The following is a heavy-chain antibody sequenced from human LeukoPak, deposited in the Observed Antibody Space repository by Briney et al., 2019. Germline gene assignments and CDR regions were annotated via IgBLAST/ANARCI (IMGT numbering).Heavy chain of an antibody. CDR2: INHSGCT. CDR1: GGSFSGYY. Sequence: PSETLSLTCVVYGGSFSGYYWNWIRQPPGKGLEWIGQINHSGCTNYNPSLKSRVTISLDTSQNQFSLKLSSVTAADTAVYYCARRANGPSYWGQGTLVTVSS. D-gene: IGHD2-8*01. CDR3: ARRANGPSY. V-gene: IGHV4-34*01. J-gene: IGHJ4*02.